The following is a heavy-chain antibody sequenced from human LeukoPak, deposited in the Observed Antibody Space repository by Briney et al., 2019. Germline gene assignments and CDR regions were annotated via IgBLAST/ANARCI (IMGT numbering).Heavy chain of an antibody. D-gene: IGHD3-22*01. CDR3: ARTQYAYYDSSGYAY. V-gene: IGHV4-59*01. Sequence: SETLSLTCTVSGGSISSYYWSWIRQPPGKGLEWIGYIYYSGSTNYNPSLKSRVTISVDTSKNQFSLKLSSVTAADMAAYYCARTQYAYYDSSGYAYWGQGTLVTVSS. J-gene: IGHJ4*02. CDR2: IYYSGST. CDR1: GGSISSYY.